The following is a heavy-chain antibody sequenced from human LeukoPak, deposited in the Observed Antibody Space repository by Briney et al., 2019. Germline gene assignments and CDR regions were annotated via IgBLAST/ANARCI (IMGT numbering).Heavy chain of an antibody. Sequence: PSETLSLTCTVSGGSISSYYWSWIRQPPGKGLEWIGYIYYSGSTNYNPSLKSRVTISVDTSKNQFSLKLSSVTAADTAVYYRARSDDFWSGSLNYGMDVWGQGTTVTVSS. D-gene: IGHD3-3*01. CDR2: IYYSGST. V-gene: IGHV4-59*01. CDR3: ARSDDFWSGSLNYGMDV. J-gene: IGHJ6*02. CDR1: GGSISSYY.